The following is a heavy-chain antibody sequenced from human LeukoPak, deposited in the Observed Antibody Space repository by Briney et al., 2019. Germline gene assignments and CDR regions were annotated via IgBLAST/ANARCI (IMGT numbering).Heavy chain of an antibody. CDR3: ARSIRIVGATSVDY. V-gene: IGHV4-59*08. D-gene: IGHD1-26*01. CDR2: IYYSGST. CDR1: GGSISSYY. Sequence: SSETLSLTCTVSGGSISSYYWSWIRQPPGKGLEWIGYIYYSGSTNYNPSLKSRVTISVDTSKNQFSLKLSSVTAADTAVYYCARSIRIVGATSVDYWGQGTLVTVSS. J-gene: IGHJ4*02.